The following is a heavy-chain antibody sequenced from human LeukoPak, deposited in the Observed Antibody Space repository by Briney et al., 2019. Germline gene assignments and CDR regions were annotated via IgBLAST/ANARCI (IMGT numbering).Heavy chain of an antibody. Sequence: ASVKVSCKASGYTFTSYGISWVRQAPGQGLEWMGIINPSGGSTSYAQKFQGRVTMTRDMSTSTVYMELSSLRSEDTAVYYCARAWLAGGTLRFDPWGQGTLVTVSS. J-gene: IGHJ5*02. V-gene: IGHV1-46*01. D-gene: IGHD6-19*01. CDR3: ARAWLAGGTLRFDP. CDR1: GYTFTSYG. CDR2: INPSGGST.